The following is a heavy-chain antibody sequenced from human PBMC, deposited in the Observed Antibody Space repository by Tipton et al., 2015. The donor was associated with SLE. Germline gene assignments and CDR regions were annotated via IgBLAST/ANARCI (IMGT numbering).Heavy chain of an antibody. CDR2: ISWNSGSI. V-gene: IGHV3-9*01. CDR1: GFTFDDYA. Sequence: SLRLSCAASGFTFDDYAVHWVRQAPGKGLEWVSGISWNSGSIGYADSVKGRFTISRDNAKNSLYLQMNSLRAEDTAVYYCARGQLLWFGEFRWFDPWGQGTLVTVSS. J-gene: IGHJ5*02. CDR3: ARGQLLWFGEFRWFDP. D-gene: IGHD3-10*01.